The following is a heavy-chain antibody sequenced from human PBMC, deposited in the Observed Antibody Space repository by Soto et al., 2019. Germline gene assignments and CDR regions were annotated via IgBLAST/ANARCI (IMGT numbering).Heavy chain of an antibody. J-gene: IGHJ4*02. D-gene: IGHD5-18*01. CDR2: ISGYNGDT. V-gene: IGHV1-18*01. Sequence: ASVKVSCKASGYTFNTYSISWVRQAPGQGFEWMGWISGYNGDTHYAQKFQGRVTMTTDTSTSTAYMELRSLRSDDTAMYYCARENVLSYVDTAMVDYFDYWGQGTLVTVSS. CDR3: ARENVLSYVDTAMVDYFDY. CDR1: GYTFNTYS.